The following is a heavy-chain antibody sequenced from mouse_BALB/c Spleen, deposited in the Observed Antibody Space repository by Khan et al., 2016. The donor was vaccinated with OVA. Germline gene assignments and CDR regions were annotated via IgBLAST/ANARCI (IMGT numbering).Heavy chain of an antibody. CDR1: GYTFTDYW. D-gene: IGHD2-2*01. V-gene: IGHV1-7*01. J-gene: IGHJ3*01. Sequence: VQLQQSGAELAKPGASVKMSCKASGYTFTDYWIHWVKKRPGQGLEWIGYINPSTGYTEYNHKFKDKATLTADKSSSTAYKQLSSLTSEDSAVYYCARGGYGSFAYWGQGTLVTVSA. CDR2: INPSTGYT. CDR3: ARGGYGSFAY.